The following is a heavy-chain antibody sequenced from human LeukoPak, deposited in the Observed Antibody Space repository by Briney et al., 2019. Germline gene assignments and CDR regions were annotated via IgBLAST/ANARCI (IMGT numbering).Heavy chain of an antibody. V-gene: IGHV4-4*07. J-gene: IGHJ5*02. D-gene: IGHD3-10*01. CDR2: IYTSGST. Sequence: SETLSLTCTVSGGSISSYYWSWIRQPAGKGLEWIGRIYTSGSTNYNPSLKSRVTMSVDTSKNQFSLKLSSVTAADTAVYYCARGTAYYYGSAVGKRFDPWGQGTLVTVSS. CDR1: GGSISSYY. CDR3: ARGTAYYYGSAVGKRFDP.